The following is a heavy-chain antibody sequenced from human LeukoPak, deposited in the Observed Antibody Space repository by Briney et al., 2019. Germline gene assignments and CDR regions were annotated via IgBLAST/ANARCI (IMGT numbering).Heavy chain of an antibody. J-gene: IGHJ6*02. CDR3: AREGDYDILTGYNGMDV. Sequence: GGSLRLSCAASGFTFSSYAMSWIRQAPGKGLEWVSYISVSGGTIYYTDSVKGRFTISRDNAKNSLYLQMNSLRAEDTAVYYCAREGDYDILTGYNGMDVWGQGTTVTVSS. V-gene: IGHV3-11*04. D-gene: IGHD3-9*01. CDR2: ISVSGGTI. CDR1: GFTFSSYA.